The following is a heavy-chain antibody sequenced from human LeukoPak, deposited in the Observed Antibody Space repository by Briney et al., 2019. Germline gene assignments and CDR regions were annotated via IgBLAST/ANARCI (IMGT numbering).Heavy chain of an antibody. J-gene: IGHJ6*02. Sequence: GGSLRLSCAASGFTFSSYEMNWVRQAPGKGLEWVSYISSSGSTIYYADSVKGRFTISRDNAKNSLYLQMNSLRVEDTAVYYCAREDGDYAYYYYGMDVWGQGTTVTVSS. CDR3: AREDGDYAYYYYGMDV. CDR2: ISSSGSTI. CDR1: GFTFSSYE. D-gene: IGHD4-17*01. V-gene: IGHV3-48*03.